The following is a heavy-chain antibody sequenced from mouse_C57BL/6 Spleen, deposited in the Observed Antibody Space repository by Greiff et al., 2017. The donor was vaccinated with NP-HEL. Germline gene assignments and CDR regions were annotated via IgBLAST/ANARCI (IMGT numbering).Heavy chain of an antibody. CDR3: TYDYDGDYYAMDY. V-gene: IGHV1-15*01. CDR1: GYTFTDYE. CDR2: IDPETGGT. D-gene: IGHD2-4*01. Sequence: VQLQQSGAELVRPGASVTLSCKASGYTFTDYEMHWVKQTPVHGLEWIGAIDPETGGTAYNQKFKGKAILTADKSSSTAYMELRSLTSEDSAVYYCTYDYDGDYYAMDYWGQGTSVTVSS. J-gene: IGHJ4*01.